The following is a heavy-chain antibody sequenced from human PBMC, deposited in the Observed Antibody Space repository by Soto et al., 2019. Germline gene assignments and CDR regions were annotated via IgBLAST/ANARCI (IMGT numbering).Heavy chain of an antibody. Sequence: GGSLRLSCATSGFTFSSYAMSWVRQAPGKGLEWVSAISGSGGSTYYADSVKGRFTIPRDNSKNTLYLQMNSLRAEDTAVYYCAKVSFGYSSSWYWNYFDYWGQGTLVTVSS. J-gene: IGHJ4*02. CDR2: ISGSGGST. CDR3: AKVSFGYSSSWYWNYFDY. D-gene: IGHD6-13*01. CDR1: GFTFSSYA. V-gene: IGHV3-23*01.